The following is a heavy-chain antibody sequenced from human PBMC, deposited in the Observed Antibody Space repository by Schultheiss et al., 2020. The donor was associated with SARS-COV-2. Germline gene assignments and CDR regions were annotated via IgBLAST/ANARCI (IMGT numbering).Heavy chain of an antibody. CDR3: AKDPSDILTGYYI. V-gene: IGHV3-23*01. J-gene: IGHJ4*02. D-gene: IGHD3-9*01. CDR1: GFTFSSYA. CDR2: ISGSGGST. Sequence: GESLKISCAASGFTFSSYAMHWVRQAPGKGLEWVSAISGSGGSTYYADSVKGRFTISRDNSKNTLYLQMNSLRAEDTAVYYCAKDPSDILTGYYIWGQGTLVTVSS.